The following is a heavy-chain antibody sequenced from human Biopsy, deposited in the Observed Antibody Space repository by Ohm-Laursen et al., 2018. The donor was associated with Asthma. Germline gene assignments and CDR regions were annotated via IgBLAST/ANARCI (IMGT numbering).Heavy chain of an antibody. Sequence: SDTLSFTCAVSGDSISSNSWWTWVRQSPGRGLEWIGEIYYSGSTNYHPSLKGRVTISVAKSKNQFSLRLTSVTAADTAVYYCARAIGTGDWYFDVWGRGTLVTVSS. CDR2: IYYSGST. J-gene: IGHJ2*01. CDR1: GDSISSNSW. D-gene: IGHD1-1*01. CDR3: ARAIGTGDWYFDV. V-gene: IGHV4-4*02.